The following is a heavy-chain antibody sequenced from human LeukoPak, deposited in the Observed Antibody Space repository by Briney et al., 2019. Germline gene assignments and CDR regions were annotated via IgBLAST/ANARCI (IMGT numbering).Heavy chain of an antibody. D-gene: IGHD5-24*01. Sequence: ASVKVSCKASGYTFTDYYIHWVRQAPGQGLEWMGWINPNSGGTNYAQTFQGRVTMTRDTSITTAYLELSRLRSDDTAVYYCARIGYNHHFDYWGQGTLVTVSS. V-gene: IGHV1-2*02. CDR2: INPNSGGT. CDR3: ARIGYNHHFDY. CDR1: GYTFTDYY. J-gene: IGHJ4*02.